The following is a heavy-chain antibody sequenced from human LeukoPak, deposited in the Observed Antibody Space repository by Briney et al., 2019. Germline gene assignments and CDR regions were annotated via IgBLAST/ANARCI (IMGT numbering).Heavy chain of an antibody. D-gene: IGHD6-19*01. J-gene: IGHJ4*02. CDR3: ARRQGYSSGWYRGYYFDY. CDR2: IYYGGST. Sequence: SETLSLTCTVSGGSISSSSYYWGWIRQPPGKVLQRIWSIYYGGSTYYNHSLKSRVTISVATSKNQFSLKLSSVTAADTAVYYCARRQGYSSGWYRGYYFDYWGQGTLVTVSS. V-gene: IGHV4-39*01. CDR1: GGSISSSSYY.